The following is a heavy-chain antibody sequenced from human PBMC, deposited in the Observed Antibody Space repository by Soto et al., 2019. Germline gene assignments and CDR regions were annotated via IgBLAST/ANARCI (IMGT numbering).Heavy chain of an antibody. J-gene: IGHJ6*04. CDR2: ISGSGGST. V-gene: IGHV3-23*01. CDR1: GFTFSSYA. CDR3: AKDERQLEPYYYYSKAV. Sequence: GSLRLSCAASGFTFSSYAMSWVRQAPGKGLEWVSAISGSGGSTYYADSVKGRFTISRDNSKNTLYLQMNSLRAEDTAVYYCAKDERQLEPYYYYSKAVCGTATTVTVS. D-gene: IGHD6-13*01.